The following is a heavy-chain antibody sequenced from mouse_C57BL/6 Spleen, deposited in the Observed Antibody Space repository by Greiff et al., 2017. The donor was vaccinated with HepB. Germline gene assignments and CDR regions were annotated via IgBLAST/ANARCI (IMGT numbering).Heavy chain of an antibody. CDR1: GYTFTSYW. CDR2: IDPSDSHT. CDR3: ASHYDDYEGYFDY. V-gene: IGHV1-50*01. D-gene: IGHD2-4*01. J-gene: IGHJ2*01. Sequence: QVQLQQPGAELVKPGASVKLSCKASGYTFTSYWMQWVKQRPGQGLEWIGEIDPSDSHTNYNQKFKGKATLTVNTSSSTAYMQLSSLTSEDSAVYYCASHYDDYEGYFDYWGQGTTLTVSS.